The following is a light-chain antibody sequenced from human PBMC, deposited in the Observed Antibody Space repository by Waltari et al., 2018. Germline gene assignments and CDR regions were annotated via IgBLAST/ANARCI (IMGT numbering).Light chain of an antibody. CDR3: QYYDNLPIFS. CDR1: QDIRGY. V-gene: IGKV1-33*01. CDR2: KTS. Sequence: DIQLTQSPSSLAASVGDRVPLTCRASQDIRGYLNWYQQQPGKAPKLLIYKTSMLNTGVPSRFSGGASRTDYTLTITNLQPEDIATYDCQYYDNLPIFSFGPGTQVEIK. J-gene: IGKJ2*01.